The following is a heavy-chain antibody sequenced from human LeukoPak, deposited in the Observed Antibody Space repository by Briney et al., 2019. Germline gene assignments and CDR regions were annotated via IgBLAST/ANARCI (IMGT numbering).Heavy chain of an antibody. J-gene: IGHJ4*02. V-gene: IGHV3-23*01. D-gene: IGHD3-9*01. CDR3: AKCGLLHYDILG. Sequence: GGSLRLSCAASGFTFSSYAMSWVRQAPGRGLEWVSAISGSGGSTYYADSVKGRFTISRDNSKNTLYLQMNSLRAEDTAVYYCAKCGLLHYDILGWGQGTLVTVSS. CDR1: GFTFSSYA. CDR2: ISGSGGST.